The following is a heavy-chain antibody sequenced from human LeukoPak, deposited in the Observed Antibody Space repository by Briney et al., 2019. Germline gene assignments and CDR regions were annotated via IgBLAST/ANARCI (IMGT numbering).Heavy chain of an antibody. CDR1: GFTFSKAG. D-gene: IGHD3-3*01. J-gene: IGHJ3*02. V-gene: IGHV3-15*01. CDR3: TTDGVASDAFDI. CDR2: IKSKTDGGTT. Sequence: GGPLRLSGAASGFTFSKAGISWFGQPPGKGLDGVGGIKSKTDGGTTDYAAPVKGRFTISRDDSKNTLYLQMNSLKTEDTAVYYCTTDGVASDAFDIWGQGTMVTVSS.